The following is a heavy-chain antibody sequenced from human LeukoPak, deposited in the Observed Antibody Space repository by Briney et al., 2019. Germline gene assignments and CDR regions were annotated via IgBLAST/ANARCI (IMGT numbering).Heavy chain of an antibody. CDR1: GGTFSSYA. J-gene: IGHJ4*02. V-gene: IGHV1-69*05. CDR3: ASRSGSYLDYFDY. Sequence: SVKVSCKASGGTFSSYAISWVRQAPGQGLEWMGGIIPIFGTANYAQKFQGGVTITTDESTSTAYMELSSLRSEDTAVYYCASRSGSYLDYFDYWGQGTLVTVSS. CDR2: IIPIFGTA. D-gene: IGHD1-26*01.